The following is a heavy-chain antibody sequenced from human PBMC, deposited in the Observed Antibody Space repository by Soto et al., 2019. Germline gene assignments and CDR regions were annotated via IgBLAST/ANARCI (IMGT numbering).Heavy chain of an antibody. Sequence: KTSETLSLTCTVSGDSVTSVSDYWSWIRQPPGKGLEWIGYIYYSGSADYNPSLGSRVTISIDTSKNQFSLKLTSVTAADTAVYYCSREPNTLGGFDPWGQGTLVTVSS. CDR3: SREPNTLGGFDP. CDR2: IYYSGSA. D-gene: IGHD2-15*01. CDR1: GDSVTSVSDY. J-gene: IGHJ5*02. V-gene: IGHV4-61*01.